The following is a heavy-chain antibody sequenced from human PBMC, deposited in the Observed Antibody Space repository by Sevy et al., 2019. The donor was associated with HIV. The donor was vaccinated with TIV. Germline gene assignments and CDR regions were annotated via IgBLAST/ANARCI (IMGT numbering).Heavy chain of an antibody. CDR1: GYSISSGYY. CDR3: ARADSSSWPYYYYGMDV. CDR2: IYHSGST. J-gene: IGHJ6*02. Sequence: SETLSLTCTVSGYSISSGYYWGWIRQPPGKGLEWIGSIYHSGSTYYNPSLKSRVTISVDTSKNQFSLKLSSVTAADTAVYYCARADSSSWPYYYYGMDVWGQGTTVTVSS. V-gene: IGHV4-38-2*02. D-gene: IGHD6-13*01.